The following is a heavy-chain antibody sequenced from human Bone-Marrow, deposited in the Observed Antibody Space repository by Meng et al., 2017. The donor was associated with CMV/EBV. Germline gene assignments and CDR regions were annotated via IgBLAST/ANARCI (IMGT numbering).Heavy chain of an antibody. CDR3: ARGPGGYCSSTSCFHFDY. CDR2: ITSSSSYI. V-gene: IGHV3-21*01. J-gene: IGHJ4*02. D-gene: IGHD2-2*01. Sequence: GGSLRLSCSASGFTFSTYSMNWVRLAPGKGLEWVSSITSSSSYIYYAASVKGRFTISRYNAKNSLFLQMNSLRAEDTAVYYCARGPGGYCSSTSCFHFDYWGQGTLVTVSS. CDR1: GFTFSTYS.